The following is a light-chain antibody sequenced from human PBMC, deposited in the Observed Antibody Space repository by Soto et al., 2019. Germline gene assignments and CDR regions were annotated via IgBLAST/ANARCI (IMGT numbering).Light chain of an antibody. J-gene: IGLJ1*01. V-gene: IGLV2-14*03. Sequence: QSAMIQPASVSGSPGQSITISCTGTSSDVGGYNYVSWYQHHPGKAPKLMIYDVSNRPSGVSNRFSGSKSGNTASLIISGLQAEDEADYYCSSYTSSSTLSTXVFGTGTKVTVL. CDR2: DVS. CDR1: SSDVGGYNY. CDR3: SSYTSSSTLSTXV.